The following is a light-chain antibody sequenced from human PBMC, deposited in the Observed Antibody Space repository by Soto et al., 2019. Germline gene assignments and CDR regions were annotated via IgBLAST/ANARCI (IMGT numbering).Light chain of an antibody. CDR2: GAS. CDR3: QQYDASPRT. J-gene: IGKJ1*01. V-gene: IGKV3-20*01. Sequence: DIVLTQSPGTLSSSPGERATLSCRASQSVSSNYLAWYQQKRGHAPRLLPYGASSRATGIPTRFSGSGSGTDFTLTISRLQPEDFAVYYCQQYDASPRTFGQGTKVEIQ. CDR1: QSVSSNY.